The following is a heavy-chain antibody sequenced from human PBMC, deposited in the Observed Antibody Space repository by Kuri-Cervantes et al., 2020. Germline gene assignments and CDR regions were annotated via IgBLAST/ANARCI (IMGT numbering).Heavy chain of an antibody. D-gene: IGHD3-10*01. CDR1: GFTFSSYG. V-gene: IGHV3-30*02. J-gene: IGHJ4*02. Sequence: LSLTCAASGFTFSSYGMHWVRQAPGKGLEWVAFIRYDGSNKYYADSVKGRFTISRDNSKNTLYLQMNSLRAEDTAVYYCAKVKITSGHFDYWGQGTLVTVSS. CDR3: AKVKITSGHFDY. CDR2: IRYDGSNK.